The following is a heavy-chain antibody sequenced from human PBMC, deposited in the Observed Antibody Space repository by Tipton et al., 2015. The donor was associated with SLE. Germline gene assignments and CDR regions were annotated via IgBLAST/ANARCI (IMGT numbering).Heavy chain of an antibody. CDR3: ATSRPWGVITQYFHH. CDR2: IHYAGGT. Sequence: TLSLTCSVSGDSLSSNNYYWGWIRQSLAQGLEWIGTIHYAGGTYYNPSLQSRVTISVDTSKNQFSLKLTSVTAADTAVYFCATSRPWGVITQYFHHWGQGTVVIVSS. D-gene: IGHD3-10*01. V-gene: IGHV4-39*07. J-gene: IGHJ1*01. CDR1: GDSLSSNNYY.